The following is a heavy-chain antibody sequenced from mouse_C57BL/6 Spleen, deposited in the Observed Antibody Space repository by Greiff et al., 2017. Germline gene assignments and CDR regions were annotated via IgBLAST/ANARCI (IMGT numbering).Heavy chain of an antibody. CDR2: INPNSGST. D-gene: IGHD2-4*01. V-gene: IGHV1-64*01. CDR3: ARAYYDYDFDY. Sequence: QVQLQQSGAELVKPGASVKLSCKASGYTFTSYWMHWVKQRPGQGLEWIGMINPNSGSTNYNEKFKSKATLTVNKSASTAYRQLSSLTSEDSAVYYCARAYYDYDFDYWGQGTTLTVSS. CDR1: GYTFTSYW. J-gene: IGHJ2*01.